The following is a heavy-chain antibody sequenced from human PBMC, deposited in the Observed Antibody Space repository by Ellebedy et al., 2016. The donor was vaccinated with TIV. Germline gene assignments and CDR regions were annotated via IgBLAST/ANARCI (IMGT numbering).Heavy chain of an antibody. D-gene: IGHD1-14*01. CDR2: IYYSGST. CDR3: ARGPRDRISYYYMDV. J-gene: IGHJ6*03. CDR1: GGSVSSGSYY. V-gene: IGHV4-39*07. Sequence: SETLSLTCTVSGGSVSSGSYYWGWIRQPPGKGLEWIGSIYYSGSTYYNPSLKSRVTISVDTSKNQFSLKLSSVTAADTAVYYCARGPRDRISYYYMDVWGKGTTVTVSS.